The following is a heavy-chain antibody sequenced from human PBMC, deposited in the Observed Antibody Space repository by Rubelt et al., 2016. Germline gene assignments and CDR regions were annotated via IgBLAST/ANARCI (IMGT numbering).Heavy chain of an antibody. J-gene: IGHJ4*02. V-gene: IGHV4-39*07. D-gene: IGHD3-3*01. CDR2: IFFPGTP. CDR1: GASLTNRSYY. CDR3: GRPTGDRYNCWSGAYFDA. Sequence: QLQLQESGPGLVKPPETLSLTCAVSGASLTNRSYYWAWVRQPPGKGLEWIGIIFFPGTPFYNPSLTGRVTISLDTSLNQFSLDETSVTAADTAVYYCGRPTGDRYNCWSGAYFDAWGQGTRASVSS.